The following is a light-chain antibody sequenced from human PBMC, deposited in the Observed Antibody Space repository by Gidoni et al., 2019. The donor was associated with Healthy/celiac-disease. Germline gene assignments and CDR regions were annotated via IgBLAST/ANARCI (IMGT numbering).Light chain of an antibody. CDR1: QSVLYSSNTKNY. CDR3: QQYYSTPYT. Sequence: DLVMTQSPDSLAVSLGERATINCKSSQSVLYSSNTKNYLAWYQQKPGQPPKLLIYWASTRESGVPDRFSGSGSGTEFTLTISSLQAEDVAVYYCQQYYSTPYTFXQXTKLEIK. CDR2: WAS. V-gene: IGKV4-1*01. J-gene: IGKJ2*01.